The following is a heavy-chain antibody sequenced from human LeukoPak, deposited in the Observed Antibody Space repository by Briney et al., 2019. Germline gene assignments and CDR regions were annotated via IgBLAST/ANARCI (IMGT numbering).Heavy chain of an antibody. V-gene: IGHV4-59*01. CDR1: GGYITTYY. Sequence: PSETLSLTCHVSGGYITTYYWSWIRQPPGKGLEWIGYAYYSGSNEYNPSLRSRVTMSADASMNQFSLTLSSVTAADTAIYYCATLNIESSSGWFFRSWGQGTLVSVSS. CDR2: AYYSGSN. CDR3: ATLNIESSSGWFFRS. D-gene: IGHD6-19*01. J-gene: IGHJ5*02.